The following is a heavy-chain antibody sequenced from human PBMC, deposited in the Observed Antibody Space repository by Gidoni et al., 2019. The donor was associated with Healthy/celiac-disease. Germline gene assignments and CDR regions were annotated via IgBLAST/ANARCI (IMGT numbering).Heavy chain of an antibody. J-gene: IGHJ5*02. Sequence: GYADSVKGRFTISRDNAKNSLYLQMNSLRAEDTALYYCAKDSSGWPSSGWFDPWGQGTLVTVSS. CDR3: AKDSSGWPSSGWFDP. V-gene: IGHV3-9*01. D-gene: IGHD6-19*01.